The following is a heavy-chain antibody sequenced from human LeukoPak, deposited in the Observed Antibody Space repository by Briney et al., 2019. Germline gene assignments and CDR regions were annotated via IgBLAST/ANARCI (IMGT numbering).Heavy chain of an antibody. D-gene: IGHD3-9*01. CDR1: GFTFSSYA. CDR2: ISGSGGST. CDR3: GKDPENYDFLTGYFDY. J-gene: IGHJ4*02. V-gene: IGHV3-23*01. Sequence: GGSLRLSCAASGFTFSSYAMSWVRQAPGKGLEWVSAISGSGGSTYYADSVKGRFTISRDNSKNTLYLQMNSLRAEDTAVYYCGKDPENYDFLTGYFDYWGKGTLVTVSS.